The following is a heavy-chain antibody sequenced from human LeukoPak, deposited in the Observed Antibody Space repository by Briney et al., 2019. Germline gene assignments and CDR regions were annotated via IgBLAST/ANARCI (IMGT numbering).Heavy chain of an antibody. CDR3: ARRLPVINGYYYYGMDV. D-gene: IGHD3-22*01. CDR1: GGSVSSGNYL. V-gene: IGHV4-61*01. J-gene: IGHJ6*02. CDR2: IYYSGGT. Sequence: PSETLSLTCSVSGGSVSSGNYLWSWIRQPPGKGLEWIGYIYYSGGTNYNPSLKSRVTISVDTSKNQFSLKLSSVTAADTAVYYCARRLPVINGYYYYGMDVWGQGTTVTVSS.